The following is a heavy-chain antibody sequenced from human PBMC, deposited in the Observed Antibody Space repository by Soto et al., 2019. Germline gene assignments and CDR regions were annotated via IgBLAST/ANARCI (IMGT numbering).Heavy chain of an antibody. J-gene: IGHJ4*02. V-gene: IGHV4-59*01. CDR3: ARGLSEWEYSSPL. Sequence: SETLSLTCTVSGGSISSYYWSWIRQPPGKGLEWIGYIYYSGSTNYNPSLKSRVTISVDTSKNQFSLKLSSVTAADTAVCYCARGLSEWEYSSPLWGQGTLVTVYS. CDR2: IYYSGST. D-gene: IGHD6-6*01. CDR1: GGSISSYY.